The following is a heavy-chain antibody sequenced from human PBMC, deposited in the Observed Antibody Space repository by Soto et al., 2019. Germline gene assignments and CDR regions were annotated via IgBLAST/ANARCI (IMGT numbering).Heavy chain of an antibody. V-gene: IGHV1-3*05. Sequence: QVQLVQSGAEEKKPGASVKVSCKASGYTFTSYAMHWVRQAPGQRLEWMGWINAGNGNTKYSQKFQGRVTITRDTSASTAYMELSSLRSEDTAVYYCARSGSYSLYYFDYWGQGTLVTVSS. CDR1: GYTFTSYA. D-gene: IGHD1-26*01. CDR2: INAGNGNT. J-gene: IGHJ4*02. CDR3: ARSGSYSLYYFDY.